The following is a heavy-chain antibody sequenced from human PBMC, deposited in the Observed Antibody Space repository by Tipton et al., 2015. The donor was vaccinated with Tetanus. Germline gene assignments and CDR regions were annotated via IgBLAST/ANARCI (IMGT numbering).Heavy chain of an antibody. Sequence: TLSLTCTVSGGSLTSGSFYWDWIRQPPGKGLEWMGNVYYNGNTLQNPSLKSRVTLSLNKTKNQFSLKLSSVTAADTAIYYCARSADNWFDPWGQGTLVTVSS. J-gene: IGHJ5*02. CDR1: GGSLTSGSFY. CDR3: ARSADNWFDP. V-gene: IGHV4-39*01. CDR2: VYYNGNT.